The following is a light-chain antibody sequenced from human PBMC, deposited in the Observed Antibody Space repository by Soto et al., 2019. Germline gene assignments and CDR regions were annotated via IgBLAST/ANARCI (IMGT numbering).Light chain of an antibody. Sequence: QSVLTQPPSASGTPGQRVTISCSGSSSNIGGNPVNWYQQLPGTAPKLLIYSNNQRPSGVLDRFSGSKSGTSASLAISGLQSEDEADYYCAAWDDSLNGVVFGGGTKLTVL. CDR2: SNN. V-gene: IGLV1-44*01. CDR3: AAWDDSLNGVV. J-gene: IGLJ2*01. CDR1: SSNIGGNP.